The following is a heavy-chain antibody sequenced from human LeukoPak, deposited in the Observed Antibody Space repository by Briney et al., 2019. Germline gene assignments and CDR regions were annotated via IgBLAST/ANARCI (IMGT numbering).Heavy chain of an antibody. CDR1: GGSISSYY. CDR2: IYYSGST. CDR3: AREKVYYDFWSGYSWHDAFDI. J-gene: IGHJ3*02. V-gene: IGHV4-59*01. D-gene: IGHD3-3*01. Sequence: PSETLSLTCTVSGGSISSYYWSWIRQPPGKGLEWIGYIYYSGSTNYNPSLKSRVTISVDTSKNQFSLKLSSVTAAGTAVYYCAREKVYYDFWSGYSWHDAFDIWGQGTMVTVSS.